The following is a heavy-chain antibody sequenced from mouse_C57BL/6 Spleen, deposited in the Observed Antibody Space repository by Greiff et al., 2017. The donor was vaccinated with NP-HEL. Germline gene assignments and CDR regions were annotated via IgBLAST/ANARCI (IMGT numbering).Heavy chain of an antibody. J-gene: IGHJ3*01. CDR2: IRLKSDNYAT. Sequence: EVKLEESGGGLVQPGGSMKLSCVTSGFTFSNYWMNWVRQSPEKGLEWVAQIRLKSDNYATHYAESVKGRFTISRDDSKSSVYLQMNNVRAEDTGIYYCTGGITTVVATEDWFAHWGQGTLVTVSA. CDR3: TGGITTVVATEDWFAH. D-gene: IGHD1-1*01. V-gene: IGHV6-3*01. CDR1: GFTFSNYW.